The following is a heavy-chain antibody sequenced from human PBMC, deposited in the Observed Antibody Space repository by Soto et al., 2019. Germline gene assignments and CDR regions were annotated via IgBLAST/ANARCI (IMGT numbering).Heavy chain of an antibody. J-gene: IGHJ5*02. D-gene: IGHD6-13*01. CDR1: GGTFSSYA. CDR3: ARDRPPAGIAAAGTGWFDP. CDR2: IIPTFGTA. V-gene: IGHV1-69*06. Sequence: SVKVSCKASGGTFSSYAISWVRQAPGQGLERMGGIIPTFGTANYAQKFQGRVTITADKSTSTAYMELSSLRSEDTAVYYCARDRPPAGIAAAGTGWFDPWGQGTLVTVSS.